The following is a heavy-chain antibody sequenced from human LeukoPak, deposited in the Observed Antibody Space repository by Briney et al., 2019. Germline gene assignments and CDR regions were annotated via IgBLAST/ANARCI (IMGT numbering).Heavy chain of an antibody. CDR2: IYYSGST. Sequence: SETLSLTCTVSGGSISSSSYYWGWIRQPPGKGLEWIGSIYYSGSTYYNPSLKSRVTISVDTSKNQFSLKLSSVTAADTAVYYCARDKPDYGDYVVDYWGQGTLVTVSS. CDR1: GGSISSSSYY. J-gene: IGHJ4*02. D-gene: IGHD4-17*01. V-gene: IGHV4-39*07. CDR3: ARDKPDYGDYVVDY.